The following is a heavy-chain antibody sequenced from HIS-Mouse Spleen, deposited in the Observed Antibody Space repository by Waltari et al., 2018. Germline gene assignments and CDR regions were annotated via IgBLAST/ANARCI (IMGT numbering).Heavy chain of an antibody. J-gene: IGHJ4*02. CDR3: AKDKHHAFDY. Sequence: QVQLVESGCSVVLPGRSLGLSCSASGFSFSSYGMHWVRQAPGKGLEWVAVISYDGSNKYYADSVKGRFTISRDNSKNTLYLQMNSLRAEDTAVYYCAKDKHHAFDYWGQGTLVTVSS. V-gene: IGHV3-30*18. CDR1: GFSFSSYG. CDR2: ISYDGSNK.